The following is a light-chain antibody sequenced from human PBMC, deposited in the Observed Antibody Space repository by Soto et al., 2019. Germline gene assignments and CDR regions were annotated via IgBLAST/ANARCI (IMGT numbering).Light chain of an antibody. CDR1: ETINNY. J-gene: IGKJ1*01. CDR3: RQSYTTPWT. Sequence: DLRMTQSPSSLSVSVGDGVTINCRASETINNYLNWYQQKPGRAPKLLIHAASTLQSGVPSRFSGSGSGTDFTLTISILQPEDFATYSCRQSYTTPWTFGLGTRVEI. CDR2: AAS. V-gene: IGKV1-39*01.